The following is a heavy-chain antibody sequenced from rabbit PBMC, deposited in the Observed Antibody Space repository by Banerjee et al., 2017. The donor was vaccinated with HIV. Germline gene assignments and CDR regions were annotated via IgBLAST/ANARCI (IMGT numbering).Heavy chain of an antibody. V-gene: IGHV1S40*01. Sequence: QSLEESGGDLVKPGASLTLTCTASGFSFNSYYMWWVRQAPGKGLEWIAYVDAGSSGSTYYANWAKGRFTISKSSSTTVTLQMTSLTGADTATYFCARDLAGVIGWNFNLWGQGTLVTVS. CDR3: ARDLAGVIGWNFNL. CDR1: GFSFNSYY. D-gene: IGHD4-1*01. CDR2: VDAGSSGST. J-gene: IGHJ4*01.